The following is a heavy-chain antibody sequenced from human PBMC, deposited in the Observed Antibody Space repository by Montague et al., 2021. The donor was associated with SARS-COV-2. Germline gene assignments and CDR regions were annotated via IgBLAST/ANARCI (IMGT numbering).Heavy chain of an antibody. D-gene: IGHD3-16*02. CDR2: INHSGST. Sequence: SETRSLTCAVYGGSFSGYYWSWTRQPPGKGLEWIGEINHSGSTNYNPSLKSRVTISVDTSKNQFSLKLSSVTAADTAVYYCARGPHSLRYRYNWFDPWGQGTLVTVSS. J-gene: IGHJ5*02. CDR1: GGSFSGYY. CDR3: ARGPHSLRYRYNWFDP. V-gene: IGHV4-34*01.